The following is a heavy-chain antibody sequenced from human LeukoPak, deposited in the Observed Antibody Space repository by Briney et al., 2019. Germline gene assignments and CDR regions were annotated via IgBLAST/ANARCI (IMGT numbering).Heavy chain of an antibody. CDR1: GYTFTSYD. V-gene: IGHV1-8*01. CDR3: ARANLVATMPHAGFRD. CDR2: MNPNSGNT. Sequence: ASVKVSCKASGYTFTSYDINWVRQATGQGLEWMGWMNPNSGNTGYAQNFQGRVTMTRDTSISTAYMELSSLKSEDTAVYYCARANLVATMPHAGFRDWGQGTLVTVSS. J-gene: IGHJ4*02. D-gene: IGHD5-12*01.